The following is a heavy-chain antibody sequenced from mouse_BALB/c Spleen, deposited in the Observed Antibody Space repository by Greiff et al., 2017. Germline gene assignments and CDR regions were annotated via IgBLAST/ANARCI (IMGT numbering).Heavy chain of an antibody. CDR1: GFTFSSYA. CDR3: ARRRDGNLYYFDY. D-gene: IGHD2-1*01. CDR2: ISSGGSYT. Sequence: EVKVVESGGGLVKPGGSLKLSCAASGFTFSSYAMSWVRQTPEKRLEWVATISSGGSYTYYPDSVKGRFTISRDNAKNTLYLQMSSLRSEDTAMYYCARRRDGNLYYFDYWGQGTTLTVSS. J-gene: IGHJ2*01. V-gene: IGHV5-9-3*01.